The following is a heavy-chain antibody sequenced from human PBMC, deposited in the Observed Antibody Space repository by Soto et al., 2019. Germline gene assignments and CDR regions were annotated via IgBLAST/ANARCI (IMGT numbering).Heavy chain of an antibody. D-gene: IGHD3-10*01. Sequence: GGSLRLSCAASGFTFSSYAMSWVRQAPGKGLEWVSAISGSGGTTDYAASVKGRFTISRDDSKNTLYLQMNSLKTEDTAVYYCTTEFGFGELLYSTPIKNYYYYGMDVWGQGTTVTVSS. CDR3: TTEFGFGELLYSTPIKNYYYYGMDV. V-gene: IGHV3-23*01. J-gene: IGHJ6*02. CDR1: GFTFSSYA. CDR2: ISGSGGTT.